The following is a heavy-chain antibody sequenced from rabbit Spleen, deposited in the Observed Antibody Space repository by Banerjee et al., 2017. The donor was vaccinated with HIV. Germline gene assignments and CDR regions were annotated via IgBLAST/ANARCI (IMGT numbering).Heavy chain of an antibody. Sequence: QSLEESGGDLVKPGASLTLTCTASGFSFSSSDYMCWVRQAPGKGLEWISCIAGSSDFTYFASWAIGRFTISKTSSTTVTLQMTSLTAADTATYFCARAGYIADGYDLWGQGTLVTVS. CDR1: GFSFSSSDY. CDR3: ARAGYIADGYDL. V-gene: IGHV1S40*01. D-gene: IGHD6-1*01. J-gene: IGHJ3*01. CDR2: IAGSSDFT.